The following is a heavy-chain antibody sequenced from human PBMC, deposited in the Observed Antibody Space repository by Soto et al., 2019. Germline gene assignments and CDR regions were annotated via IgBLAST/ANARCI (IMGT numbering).Heavy chain of an antibody. CDR1: GFTFSSYA. CDR2: ISGSGGST. J-gene: IGHJ4*02. CDR3: ANDIWFGELFFDY. V-gene: IGHV3-23*01. D-gene: IGHD3-10*01. Sequence: PGGSLRLSCAASGFTFSSYAMSWVRQAPGKGLEWVSAISGSGGSTYYADSVKGRFTISRDNSKNTLYLQMNSLRAEDTAVYYCANDIWFGELFFDYWGQGTLVTVSS.